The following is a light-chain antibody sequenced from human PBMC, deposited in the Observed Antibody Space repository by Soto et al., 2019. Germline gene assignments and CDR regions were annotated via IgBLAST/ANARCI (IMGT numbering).Light chain of an antibody. CDR3: SSFTSTYTYV. CDR2: DVS. V-gene: IGLV2-14*03. CDR1: SSDVGTYNY. J-gene: IGLJ1*01. Sequence: QSVLTQSAPLSGSPGQSITLSCTGTSSDVGTYNYVSWYQQHPGRAPKLLIYDVSNRPSGVSNRFSGSKSGNTASLTISGLQAEDEADYYCSSFTSTYTYVFGTGTKVTVL.